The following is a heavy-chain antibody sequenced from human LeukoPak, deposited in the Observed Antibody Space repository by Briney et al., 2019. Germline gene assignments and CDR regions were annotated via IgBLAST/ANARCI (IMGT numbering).Heavy chain of an antibody. V-gene: IGHV5-51*01. CDR1: GYSFTSYW. CDR2: IYPGDSDT. D-gene: IGHD2-15*01. Sequence: GESLKISCKGSGYSFTSYWIGWVRQMPGKGLERMGIIYPGDSDTRYSPSFQGQVTISADESISTAYLQWSSLKASDTAMYYCARLVGYCSGGSCYHFDYWGQGTLVTVSS. CDR3: ARLVGYCSGGSCYHFDY. J-gene: IGHJ4*02.